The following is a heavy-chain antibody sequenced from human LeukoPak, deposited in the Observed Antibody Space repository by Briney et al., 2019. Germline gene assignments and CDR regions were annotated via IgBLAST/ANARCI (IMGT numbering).Heavy chain of an antibody. D-gene: IGHD3-3*01. J-gene: IGHJ4*02. CDR1: GFSFSDAW. Sequence: GGSLRLSCVVSGFSFSDAWMSWVRQAPGKGPEWIGRIRSKTDSETTEYAAPVKRRFSISRDDSKKTLYLQMNSLKTEDTAVYYCTTGRFPPRYWGQGTLVTVSS. CDR3: TTGRFPPRY. V-gene: IGHV3-15*01. CDR2: IRSKTDSETT.